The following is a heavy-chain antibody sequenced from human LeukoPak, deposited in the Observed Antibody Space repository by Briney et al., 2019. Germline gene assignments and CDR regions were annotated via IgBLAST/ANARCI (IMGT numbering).Heavy chain of an antibody. CDR2: IYYSGTT. D-gene: IGHD3-10*02. J-gene: IGHJ4*02. V-gene: IGHV4-59*01. CDR1: GGSISSYY. Sequence: PSETLSLTCTVSGGSISSYYWSGTRHPPGKGLEGFGYIYYSGTTNYNPSLESRVTMSVDTSKNQFSLSLNSVTAADTAVYYCARYNRNNIYVFDYWGQGILVTVSS. CDR3: ARYNRNNIYVFDY.